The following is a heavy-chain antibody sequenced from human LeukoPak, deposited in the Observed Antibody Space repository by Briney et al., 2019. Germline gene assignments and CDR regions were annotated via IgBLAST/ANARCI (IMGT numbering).Heavy chain of an antibody. CDR1: GASIGSYY. D-gene: IGHD2-15*01. CDR2: ISQNGYT. J-gene: IGHJ6*02. Sequence: PSETLSLTCTVSGASIGSYYWSWIRQPPGKGLEWIGYISQNGYTKYTPSLKSRVTISRDTSENQFSLILSSVTAADTAVYYCTRHDVVAVIGRGMAVWGQGTTVTVSS. CDR3: TRHDVVAVIGRGMAV. V-gene: IGHV4-59*08.